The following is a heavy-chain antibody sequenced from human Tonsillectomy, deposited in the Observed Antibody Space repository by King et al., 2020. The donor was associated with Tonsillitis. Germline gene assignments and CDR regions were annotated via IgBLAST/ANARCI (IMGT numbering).Heavy chain of an antibody. Sequence: VQLVESGGGLVQPGGSLRLSCTASGLTFSSHWMTWVRQAPGKGLEWVAHIKQNGSEDSYVDSVRGRFTISRDNAKKSLYLQMNSLKVEDTAVYYCVFWPVGFWGQGTLVTVSS. CDR1: GLTFSSHW. CDR2: IKQNGSED. V-gene: IGHV3-7*01. J-gene: IGHJ4*02. D-gene: IGHD1-26*01. CDR3: VFWPVGF.